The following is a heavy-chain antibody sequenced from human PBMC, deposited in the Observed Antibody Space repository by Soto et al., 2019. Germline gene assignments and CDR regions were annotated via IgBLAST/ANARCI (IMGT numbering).Heavy chain of an antibody. J-gene: IGHJ3*02. V-gene: IGHV4-31*03. CDR1: GGSISSGGYY. CDR3: ARLTLNAFDI. CDR2: IYYSGST. Sequence: SETLSLTCTVSGGSISSGGYYWSWIRQHPGKGLEWIGYIYYSGSTYYNPSLKSRVTISVDSSNNQFSLKLSSVTAADTDVYYCARLTLNAFDIWGQGTMVTVSS. D-gene: IGHD7-27*01.